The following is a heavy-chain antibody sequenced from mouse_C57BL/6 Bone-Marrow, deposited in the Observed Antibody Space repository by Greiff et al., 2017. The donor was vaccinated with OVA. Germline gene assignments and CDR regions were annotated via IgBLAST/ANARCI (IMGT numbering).Heavy chain of an antibody. CDR2: IYPGDGDT. CDR1: GYAFSSSW. V-gene: IGHV1-82*01. CDR3: ARGEWGLDY. J-gene: IGHJ2*01. Sequence: VQRVESGPELVKPGASVKISCKASGYAFSSSWMNWVKQRPGKGLEWIGRIYPGDGDTNYNGKFKGKATLTADKSSSTAYMQLSSLTSEDSAVYFCARGEWGLDYWGQGTTLTVSS. D-gene: IGHD1-3*01.